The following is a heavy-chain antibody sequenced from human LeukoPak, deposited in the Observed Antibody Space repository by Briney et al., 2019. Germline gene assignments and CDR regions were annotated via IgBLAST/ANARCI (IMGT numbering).Heavy chain of an antibody. CDR1: GYTLTELS. CDR3: ATAGYCSGGSCYSSYYYGMDV. V-gene: IGHV1-24*01. J-gene: IGHJ6*02. CDR2: FDPEDGET. Sequence: ASVTVSCKVSGYTLTELSMHWVRQAPGKGLEWMGGFDPEDGETIYAQKFQGRVTMTEDTSTDTAYMELSSLRSEDTAVYYCATAGYCSGGSCYSSYYYGMDVWGQGTTVTVSS. D-gene: IGHD2-15*01.